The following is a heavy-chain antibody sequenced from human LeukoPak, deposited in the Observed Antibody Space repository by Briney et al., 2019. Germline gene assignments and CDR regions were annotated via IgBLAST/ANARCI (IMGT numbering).Heavy chain of an antibody. D-gene: IGHD1-26*01. CDR1: GFTFSSYW. V-gene: IGHV3-7*01. CDR3: ARDITEDSGMGANHDDAFDI. J-gene: IGHJ3*02. Sequence: PGGSLRLSCAASGFTFSSYWMSWVRQAPGKGLEWVANIKQDGSEKYYVDSVKGRFTISRDNAKNSLYLQMNSLRAEDTAVYYCARDITEDSGMGANHDDAFDIWGQGTMVTVSS. CDR2: IKQDGSEK.